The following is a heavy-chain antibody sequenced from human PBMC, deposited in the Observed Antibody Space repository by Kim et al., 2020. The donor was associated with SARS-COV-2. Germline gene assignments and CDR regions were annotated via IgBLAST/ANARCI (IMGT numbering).Heavy chain of an antibody. J-gene: IGHJ6*02. Sequence: ASVKVSCKTSGYTFTDYYMHWVRQAPGQGLEWMGRINSNTGDTNYAPKFRGRVTMTRDTSMRTVYMELDRLTSDDTDIFYCARGIGPIVGPITDYYYGVDVWGQGTTVIVSS. CDR3: ARGIGPIVGPITDYYYGVDV. D-gene: IGHD1-26*01. CDR1: GYTFTDYY. V-gene: IGHV1-2*05. CDR2: INSNTGDT.